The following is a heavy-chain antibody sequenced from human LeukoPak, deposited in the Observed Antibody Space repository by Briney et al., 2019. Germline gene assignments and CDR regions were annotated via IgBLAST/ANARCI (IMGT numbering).Heavy chain of an antibody. CDR1: GYTFTSYW. V-gene: IGHV5-51*01. CDR2: IYPRDSDA. CDR3: ARGWNGYSHYFDL. Sequence: GESLKISCKGSGYTFTSYWIAWVRQMPGKGLEWMGIIYPRDSDARYSPSFQGQVTISADKSINTAYLQWSSLKASDTALYYCARGWNGYSHYFDLWGQGTLVTVSS. J-gene: IGHJ4*02. D-gene: IGHD3-3*01.